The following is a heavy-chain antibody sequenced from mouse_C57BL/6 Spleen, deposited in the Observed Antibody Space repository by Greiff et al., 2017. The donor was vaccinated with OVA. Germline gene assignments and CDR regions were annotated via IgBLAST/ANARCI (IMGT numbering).Heavy chain of an antibody. D-gene: IGHD2-5*01. CDR3: AVYSNYVGGGFAY. Sequence: VQLQQSGPELVKPGASVKMSCKASGYTFTDYNMHWVKQSHGKSLEWIGYINPNNGGTSYNQKFKGKATLTVNKSSSTAYMELRSLTSEGSAVYYCAVYSNYVGGGFAYWGQGTLVTVSA. J-gene: IGHJ3*01. CDR1: GYTFTDYN. V-gene: IGHV1-22*01. CDR2: INPNNGGT.